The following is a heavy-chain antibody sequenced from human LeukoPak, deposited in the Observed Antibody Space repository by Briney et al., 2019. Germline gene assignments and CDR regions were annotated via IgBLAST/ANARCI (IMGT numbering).Heavy chain of an antibody. D-gene: IGHD1-26*01. V-gene: IGHV4-4*02. J-gene: IGHJ4*02. Sequence: RSSGTLSLTCGVSGGSISGTNWWSWVRQPPGQGLEWIGEISLAGQTHYNPSLNGRVTMSLDKSSNQLSLHLTSVTAADTATYFCSRESGPFCPFGYWGQGTLVIVSS. CDR1: GGSISGTNW. CDR3: SRESGPFCPFGY. CDR2: ISLAGQT.